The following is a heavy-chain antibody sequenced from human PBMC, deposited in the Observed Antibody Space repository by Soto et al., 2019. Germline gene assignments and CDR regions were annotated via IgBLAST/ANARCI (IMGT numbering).Heavy chain of an antibody. CDR1: GYSISSGYY. V-gene: IGHV4-38-2*02. Sequence: SETLSLTCTVSGYSISSGYYWGWIRQPPGKGLEWIGSIYHSGSTYYNPSLKSRVTISVDTSKNQFSLKLSSVTAADTAVYYCARQKGSYYFDYWGQGTLVTVSS. CDR3: ARQKGSYYFDY. CDR2: IYHSGST. D-gene: IGHD1-26*01. J-gene: IGHJ4*02.